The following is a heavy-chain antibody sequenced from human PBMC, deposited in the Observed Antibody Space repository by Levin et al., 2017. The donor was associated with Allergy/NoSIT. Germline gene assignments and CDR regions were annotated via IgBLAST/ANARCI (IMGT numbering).Heavy chain of an antibody. Sequence: GESLKISCAASGFTFSSYAMHWVRQAPGKGLEWVAVISYDGSNKYYADSVKGRFTISRDNSKNTLYLQMNSLRAEDTAVYYCGAFDIWGQGTMVTVSS. CDR2: ISYDGSNK. CDR3: GAFDI. CDR1: GFTFSSYA. V-gene: IGHV3-30-3*01. J-gene: IGHJ3*02.